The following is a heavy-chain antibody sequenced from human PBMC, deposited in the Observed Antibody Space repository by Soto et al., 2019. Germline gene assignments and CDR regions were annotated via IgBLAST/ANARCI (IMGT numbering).Heavy chain of an antibody. J-gene: IGHJ4*02. CDR2: MNPNSGNT. V-gene: IGHV1-8*01. Sequence: QVQLVQSGAEVKKPGTSVKVSCKASGYTFTSYDINWVRQATGQGLEWLGWMNPNSGNTGYAQKFQGRVTMTRDTSTSTAYMELRSLRSDDTAVYYCARGGGYSYEENPDYWGQGTLVTVSS. D-gene: IGHD5-18*01. CDR3: ARGGGYSYEENPDY. CDR1: GYTFTSYD.